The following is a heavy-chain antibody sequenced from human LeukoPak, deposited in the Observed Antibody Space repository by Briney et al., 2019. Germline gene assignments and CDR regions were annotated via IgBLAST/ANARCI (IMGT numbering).Heavy chain of an antibody. CDR2: IYYSGST. CDR1: GGSISSGGYY. CDR3: ARIPRSGSYSVDY. J-gene: IGHJ4*02. V-gene: IGHV4-31*03. D-gene: IGHD1-26*01. Sequence: PSETLSLTCTVSGGSISSGGYYWSWIRQHPGTGLEWSGYIYYSGSTYYNPSLKSRVTISVDTSKNQFSLKLNSVTAADTAVYYCARIPRSGSYSVDYWGQGTLVTVSS.